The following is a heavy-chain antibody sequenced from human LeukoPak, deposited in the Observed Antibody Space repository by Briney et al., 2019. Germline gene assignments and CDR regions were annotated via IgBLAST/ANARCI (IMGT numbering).Heavy chain of an antibody. CDR3: AWTGIVGATNIDC. CDR2: IYHSGST. J-gene: IGHJ4*02. D-gene: IGHD1-26*01. CDR1: GGSISSSNW. Sequence: PSETLSLTCAVSGGSISSSNWWSWVRQPPGKGLEWIGEIYHSGSTNYNPSLKSRVTISVDKSKNQFSLKLSSVTAADTAVYYCAWTGIVGATNIDCWGQGTLVTVSS. V-gene: IGHV4-4*02.